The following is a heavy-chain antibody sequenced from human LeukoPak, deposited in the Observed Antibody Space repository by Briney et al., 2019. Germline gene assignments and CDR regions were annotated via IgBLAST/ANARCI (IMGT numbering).Heavy chain of an antibody. V-gene: IGHV3-7*01. CDR1: GFTFSSYR. Sequence: TGGSLRFSCAASGFTFSSYRMSWVRQAPGKGLEWVANIKRDGGEKHYVDSVKGRFTISRDNAKNSLYLQMNSLRAEDTAVFYCARYTTSAGAFDYWGQGTLVTVSS. CDR3: ARYTTSAGAFDY. CDR2: IKRDGGEK. J-gene: IGHJ4*02. D-gene: IGHD6-13*01.